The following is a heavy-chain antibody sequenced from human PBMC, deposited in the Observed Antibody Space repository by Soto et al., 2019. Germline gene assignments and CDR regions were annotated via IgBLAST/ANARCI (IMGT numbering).Heavy chain of an antibody. J-gene: IGHJ6*02. Sequence: ASVKVSCKASGYTFTSYDINWVRQATGQGLEWMGWMNPNSGNTGYAQKFQGRVTMTRNTSISTAYMELSSLRSEDTAVYYCARVVRSITDGLNRHYYYGMDVWGQGTTVTVSS. V-gene: IGHV1-8*01. CDR1: GYTFTSYD. CDR2: MNPNSGNT. CDR3: ARVVRSITDGLNRHYYYGMDV. D-gene: IGHD3-3*01.